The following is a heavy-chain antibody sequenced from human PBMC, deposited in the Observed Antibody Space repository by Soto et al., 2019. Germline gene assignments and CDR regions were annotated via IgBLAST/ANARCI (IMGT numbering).Heavy chain of an antibody. V-gene: IGHV3-74*01. D-gene: IGHD2-8*01. CDR3: ATGRSIVLMVYAIHFDY. J-gene: IGHJ4*02. CDR1: GFTFSDYW. Sequence: GGSLRLSCAASGFTFSDYWIHWVRQVPGKGLVWVSRIKGDETSTSYADSVKGRFTISRDNSKNTLYLQMNSLRAEDTAVYYCATGRSIVLMVYAIHFDYWGQGTLVTVSS. CDR2: IKGDETST.